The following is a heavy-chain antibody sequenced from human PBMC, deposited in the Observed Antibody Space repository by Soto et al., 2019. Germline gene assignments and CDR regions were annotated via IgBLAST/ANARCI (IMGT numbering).Heavy chain of an antibody. J-gene: IGHJ6*02. Sequence: PGESLKISCKGSGYSFTSYWIGWVRQMPGRGLEWMGIIYPDDSETRYSPSFQGQVTISADKSITTTYLQWSSLKASDTAIYYCAASIFYYGMDVWGQGTTVTVSS. V-gene: IGHV5-51*01. CDR1: GYSFTSYW. CDR3: AASIFYYGMDV. CDR2: IYPDDSET.